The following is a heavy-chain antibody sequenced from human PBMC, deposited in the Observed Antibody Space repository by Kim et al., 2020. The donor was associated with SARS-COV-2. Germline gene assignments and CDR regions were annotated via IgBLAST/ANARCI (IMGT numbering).Heavy chain of an antibody. CDR3: TTDDSSSSGYDY. D-gene: IGHD6-6*01. Sequence: GGSLRLSCAASGFTFSNAWMSWVRQAPGKGLEWVGRIKSKTDGGTTDYAAPVKGRFTISRDDSKNTLYLQMNSLKTEDTAVYYCTTDDSSSSGYDYWGQGTLVTVSS. V-gene: IGHV3-15*01. CDR2: IKSKTDGGTT. J-gene: IGHJ4*02. CDR1: GFTFSNAW.